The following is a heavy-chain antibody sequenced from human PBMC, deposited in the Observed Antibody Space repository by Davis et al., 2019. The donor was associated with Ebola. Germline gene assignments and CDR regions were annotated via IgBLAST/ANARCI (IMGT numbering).Heavy chain of an antibody. J-gene: IGHJ6*04. CDR2: INSDGSST. CDR1: GFTFSSYW. Sequence: HTGGSLRLSCAASGFTFSSYWMHWVRQAPGKGLVWVSRINSDGSSTSYADSVKGRFTISRDNAKNTLYLQMNSLRAEDTAVYYCARVWANYYYYGMDAWGKGTTVTVSS. V-gene: IGHV3-74*01. CDR3: ARVWANYYYYGMDA. D-gene: IGHD1-26*01.